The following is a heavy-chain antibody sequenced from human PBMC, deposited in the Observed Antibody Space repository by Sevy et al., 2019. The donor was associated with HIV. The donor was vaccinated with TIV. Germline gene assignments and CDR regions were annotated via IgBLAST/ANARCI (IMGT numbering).Heavy chain of an antibody. CDR1: GFTFSNYW. Sequence: GGSLRLSCAGSGFTFSNYWMHWVRHAPGKGLVWVSRINSDGSSTSYADSVTGRFTISRDNAKNTLYLQMNSLRAEDTAVYYCARGPYYRDTNTYFFMHYWGQGTLVTVSS. CDR3: ARGPYYRDTNTYFFMHY. D-gene: IGHD3-22*01. CDR2: INSDGSST. J-gene: IGHJ4*02. V-gene: IGHV3-74*01.